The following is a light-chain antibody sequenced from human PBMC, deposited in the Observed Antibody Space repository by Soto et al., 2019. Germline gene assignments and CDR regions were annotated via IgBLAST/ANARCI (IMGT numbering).Light chain of an antibody. CDR3: QQYGSSPIT. Sequence: EIVLTQSPGTLALSPGERATLSCRASQRVSSNYLAWYQQKSGQAPRLLIYGASSRATGIPDRFSGSGSGTDFTLTIRRLEPEDFAAYYCQQYGSSPITFGQGTRLEIK. CDR2: GAS. J-gene: IGKJ5*01. V-gene: IGKV3-20*01. CDR1: QRVSSNY.